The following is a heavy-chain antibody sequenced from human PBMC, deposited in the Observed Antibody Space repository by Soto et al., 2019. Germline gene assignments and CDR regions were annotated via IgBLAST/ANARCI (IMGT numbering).Heavy chain of an antibody. J-gene: IGHJ4*02. V-gene: IGHV1-46*01. CDR2: INPSGGST. CDR1: GYTFTSYY. D-gene: IGHD6-13*01. Sequence: QVQLVQSGAEVKKPGASVKVSCKASGYTFTSYYMHWVRQAPGQGLEWMGIINPSGGSTSYAQKCQGRVTMTRDASTSTVYRELSSLRSEDTAVYYCARVSSWSCFDYWGQGTLVTVSS. CDR3: ARVSSWSCFDY.